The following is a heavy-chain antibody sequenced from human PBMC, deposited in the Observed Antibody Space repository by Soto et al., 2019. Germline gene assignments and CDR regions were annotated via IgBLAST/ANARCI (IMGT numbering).Heavy chain of an antibody. CDR3: ARDSLSEVRLLRFLEWLLSGNWFDP. D-gene: IGHD3-3*01. CDR2: ISYDGISK. V-gene: IGHV3-30*09. Sequence: QPWGSLRLSCAASGFTFSRFSIHWGRHSPFKGLEWVAFISYDGISKYYADSVKGRFAISRDNSKNTLYLQMYSLRPEDTAVYYCARDSLSEVRLLRFLEWLLSGNWFDPWGQGTLVTVSS. J-gene: IGHJ5*02. CDR1: GFTFSRFS.